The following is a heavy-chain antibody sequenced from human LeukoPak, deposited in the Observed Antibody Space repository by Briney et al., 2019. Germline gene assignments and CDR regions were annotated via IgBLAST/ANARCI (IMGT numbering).Heavy chain of an antibody. CDR2: ISGSGGST. D-gene: IGHD4-11*01. CDR1: GFTFSSYA. V-gene: IGHV3-23*01. Sequence: QPGGSLRLSCAASGFTFSSYAMNWVRQAPGKGLEWLSGISGSGGSTYYADSVKGRFTISRDNSKNTLYLQMNSLRAEDTAVYYCAKDRYSNYGNWFDPWGQGTLVTVFS. CDR3: AKDRYSNYGNWFDP. J-gene: IGHJ5*02.